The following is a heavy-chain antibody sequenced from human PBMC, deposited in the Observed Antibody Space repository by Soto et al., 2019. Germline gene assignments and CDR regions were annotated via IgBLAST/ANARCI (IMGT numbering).Heavy chain of an antibody. CDR3: ARDQLKGNWFDP. CDR2: IYHSGST. J-gene: IGHJ5*02. Sequence: QLQLQESGSGLVKPSQTLSLTCAVSGGSISSGGYSWNWIRQPPGKGLEWIGYIYHSGSTYYNPSLKSRVTISVDKSKNQFSLKLTSATAADTSVYYCARDQLKGNWFDPWGQGTLVTVSS. CDR1: GGSISSGGYS. V-gene: IGHV4-30-2*01. D-gene: IGHD1-1*01.